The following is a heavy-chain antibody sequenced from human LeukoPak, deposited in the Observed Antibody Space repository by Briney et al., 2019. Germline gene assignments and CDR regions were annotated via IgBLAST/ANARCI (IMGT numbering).Heavy chain of an antibody. J-gene: IGHJ4*02. CDR1: GFNFSSYW. V-gene: IGHV3-7*01. D-gene: IGHD1-26*01. CDR3: ARDLRGSYDY. CDR2: IKQDGSEK. Sequence: PGGSLRLPCAASGFNFSSYWMTWVRQAPGKGLEWVANIKQDGSEKYYVDSVKGRFTISRDNAKNSVYLQMNSLRAEDTAVYYCARDLRGSYDYWGQGTLVTVSS.